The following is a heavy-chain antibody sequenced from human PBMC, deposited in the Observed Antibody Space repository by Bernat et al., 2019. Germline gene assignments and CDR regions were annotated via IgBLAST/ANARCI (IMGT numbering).Heavy chain of an antibody. CDR1: GFTVSSNY. CDR2: IYSGGST. CDR3: ARGNDILTGYLVY. D-gene: IGHD3-9*01. V-gene: IGHV3-66*01. J-gene: IGHJ4*02. Sequence: EVQLVESGGGLVQPGGSLRLSCAASGFTVSSNYMSWVRQAPGKGLEWVSVIYSGGSTYYADSVKGRFTISRDNSKNTLYLQMNSLRAEDTAMYYCARGNDILTGYLVYWGQGTLVTVSS.